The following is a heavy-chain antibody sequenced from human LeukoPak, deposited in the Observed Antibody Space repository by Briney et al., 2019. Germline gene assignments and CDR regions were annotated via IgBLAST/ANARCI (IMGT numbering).Heavy chain of an antibody. CDR2: IIPIFGTA. J-gene: IGHJ6*03. CDR3: ASVEYSSYYSYYMDV. V-gene: IGHV1-69*05. CDR1: GGTFSSYA. D-gene: IGHD6-6*01. Sequence: SVKVSCKASGGTFSSYAISWVRQAPGQGLEWMGGIIPIFGTANYAQKFQGRVTITTDESTSTAYMELSSLRSEDTAVYYCASVEYSSYYSYYMDVWGKGTTVTVSS.